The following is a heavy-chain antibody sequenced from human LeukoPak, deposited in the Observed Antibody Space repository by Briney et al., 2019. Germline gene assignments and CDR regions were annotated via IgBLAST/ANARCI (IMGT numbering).Heavy chain of an antibody. V-gene: IGHV4-39*01. Sequence: SETLSLTCTVSGGSISSSSYYWAWIRQPPEKGLEWIGSIYYTGGTNYSPSLKSRVTMSVDTSKNQFSLKLSSVTAADAAVYYCVRHGGTRITLVEVYYFDYWGQGTLVTVSS. CDR3: VRHGGTRITLVEVYYFDY. D-gene: IGHD4-11*01. CDR2: IYYTGGT. CDR1: GGSISSSSYY. J-gene: IGHJ4*02.